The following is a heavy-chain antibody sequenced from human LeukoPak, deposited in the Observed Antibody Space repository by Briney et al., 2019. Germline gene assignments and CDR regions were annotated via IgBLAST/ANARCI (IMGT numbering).Heavy chain of an antibody. CDR3: AKTGYCSSTSCLGFDY. CDR2: ISGSGGST. J-gene: IGHJ4*02. V-gene: IGHV3-23*01. D-gene: IGHD2-2*01. Sequence: GGTLRLSCAASGFTFSSYGMSWVRQAPGEGLEWVSAISGSGGSTYYADSVKGRFTISRDNSKNTLYLQMNSLRAEDTAVYYCAKTGYCSSTSCLGFDYWGQGTLVTVSS. CDR1: GFTFSSYG.